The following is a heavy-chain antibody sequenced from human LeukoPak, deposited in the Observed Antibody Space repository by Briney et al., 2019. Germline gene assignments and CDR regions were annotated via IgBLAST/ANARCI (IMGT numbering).Heavy chain of an antibody. V-gene: IGHV4-39*07. Sequence: PSETLSLTCTVSGGSISSSSYYWGWIRHPPGEGLEGIGSIYYSGSTYYNPSLKSRVTISVDTSENQFSLKLSSVTAADTAVYYCARGRYCSSTSCYSHWFDPWGQGTLVTVSS. D-gene: IGHD2-2*01. CDR3: ARGRYCSSTSCYSHWFDP. J-gene: IGHJ5*02. CDR2: IYYSGST. CDR1: GGSISSSSYY.